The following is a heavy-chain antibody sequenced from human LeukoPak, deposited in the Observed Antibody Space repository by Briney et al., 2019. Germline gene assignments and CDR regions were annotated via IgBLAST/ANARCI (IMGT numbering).Heavy chain of an antibody. CDR3: AKEEGSGWYFTYYFDY. Sequence: PGRSLRLSCAASGFTFSSYGMHWVRQAPGKGLEWVAVISYDGSNKYYADSVKGRFTISRDSSKNTLYLQMNSLRAEDTAVCYCAKEEGSGWYFTYYFDYWGQGTLVTVSS. V-gene: IGHV3-30*18. CDR2: ISYDGSNK. D-gene: IGHD6-19*01. CDR1: GFTFSSYG. J-gene: IGHJ4*02.